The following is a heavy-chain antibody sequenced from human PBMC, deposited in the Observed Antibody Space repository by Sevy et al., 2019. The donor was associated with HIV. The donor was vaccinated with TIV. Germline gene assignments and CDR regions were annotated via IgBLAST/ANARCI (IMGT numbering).Heavy chain of an antibody. D-gene: IGHD3-16*01. CDR2: ISSSGSTI. V-gene: IGHV3-11*01. J-gene: IGHJ4*02. CDR3: ARDVGSYDYVWGSYGPYYFDY. CDR1: GFTFSDYY. Sequence: GGSLRLSCAASGFTFSDYYMSWIRQAPGKGLEWVSYISSSGSTIYYADSVKGRFTISRDNAKNSLYLQMNSLRAEDTAGYYCARDVGSYDYVWGSYGPYYFDYWGQGTLVTVSS.